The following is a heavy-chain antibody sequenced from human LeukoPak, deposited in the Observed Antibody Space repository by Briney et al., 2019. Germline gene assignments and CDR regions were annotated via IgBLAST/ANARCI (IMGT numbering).Heavy chain of an antibody. CDR1: GASMSSYY. D-gene: IGHD6-19*01. J-gene: IGHJ4*02. CDR2: IYYSGST. Sequence: PSETLSLTCTVSGASMSSYYWSWIRQPPGKGLEWIAYIYYSGSTSYNPSLKSRVTISVDTSKNQFSLNLSSVTAADTAVYYCARGRTVTGGIDYWGQGTLVTVSS. V-gene: IGHV4-59*01. CDR3: ARGRTVTGGIDY.